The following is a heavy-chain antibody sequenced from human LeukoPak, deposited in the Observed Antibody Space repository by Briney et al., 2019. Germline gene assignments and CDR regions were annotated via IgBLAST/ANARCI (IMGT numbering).Heavy chain of an antibody. CDR3: ASAYYYDSSGYYTRGNGFDY. CDR1: GGSISSGGYY. D-gene: IGHD3-22*01. V-gene: IGHV4-31*03. Sequence: SETLSLTCTVSGGSISSGGYYWSWIRQHPGKGLEWIGYIYYSGSTYYNPSLKSRVTISVDTSKNQFSLKLSSVTAADTAVFYCASAYYYDSSGYYTRGNGFDYWGQGTLVTVSS. J-gene: IGHJ4*02. CDR2: IYYSGST.